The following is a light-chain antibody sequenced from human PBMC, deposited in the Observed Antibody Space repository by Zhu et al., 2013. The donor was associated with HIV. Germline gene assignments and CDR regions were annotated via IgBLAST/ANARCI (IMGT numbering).Light chain of an antibody. CDR2: AAS. CDR1: QNVNRF. J-gene: IGKJ4*01. Sequence: DIVMTQSPTFMSVPPGERATLSCRASQNVNRFLAWYQKQPGQAPRLLIYAASARASGIPTRFSGSGSGTEFTLTISSLQSEDFATYYCQQSYSTPLTFGGGTKVEDQT. CDR3: QQSYSTPLT. V-gene: IGKV3D-15*01.